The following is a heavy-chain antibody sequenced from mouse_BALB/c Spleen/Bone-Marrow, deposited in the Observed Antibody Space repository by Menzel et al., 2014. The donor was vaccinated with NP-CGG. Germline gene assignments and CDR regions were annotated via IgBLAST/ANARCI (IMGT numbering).Heavy chain of an antibody. CDR2: FYPGSDSI. J-gene: IGHJ4*01. D-gene: IGHD2-4*01. CDR1: GYTFTEYI. V-gene: IGHV1-62-2*01. Sequence: QVQLQQSGAGLVKPGASVKLSCKASGYTFTEYIIHWVKQRSGQGLEWIGWFYPGSDSIKYNEKFKDKATLTADKSSNTVYMELSKLTSEDSAVYFCARHEEGGYDYDVGSYAMDYWGQGTSVTVSS. CDR3: ARHEEGGYDYDVGSYAMDY.